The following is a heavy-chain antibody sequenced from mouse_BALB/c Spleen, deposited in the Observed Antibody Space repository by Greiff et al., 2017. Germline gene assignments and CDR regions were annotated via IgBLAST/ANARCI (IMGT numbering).Heavy chain of an antibody. D-gene: IGHD3-1*01. CDR3: AKCGSDDNFAY. J-gene: IGHJ2*01. CDR2: ISNGGGST. V-gene: IGHV5-12-2*01. CDR1: GFTFSSYT. Sequence: EVNVVESGGGLVQPGGSLKLSCAASGFTFSSYTMSWVRQTPEKRLEWVAYISNGGGSTYYPDTVKGRFTISRDNAKNTLYLQMSSLKSEDTAMYYCAKCGSDDNFAYWGQGTTLTVSA.